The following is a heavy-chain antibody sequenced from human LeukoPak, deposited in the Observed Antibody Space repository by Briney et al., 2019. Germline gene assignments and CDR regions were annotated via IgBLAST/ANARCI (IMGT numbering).Heavy chain of an antibody. V-gene: IGHV1-3*01. D-gene: IGHD4-17*01. CDR2: INAGNGNT. J-gene: IGHJ5*02. CDR3: ARNYGDYEGFDP. CDR1: GYTFTSYA. Sequence: GASVTVSCTASGYTFTSYAMHWVRQAPGQRLEWMGWINAGNGNTKYSQKFQGRVTITRDTSASTAYMELSSLRSEDTAVYYCARNYGDYEGFDPWGQGTLVTVSS.